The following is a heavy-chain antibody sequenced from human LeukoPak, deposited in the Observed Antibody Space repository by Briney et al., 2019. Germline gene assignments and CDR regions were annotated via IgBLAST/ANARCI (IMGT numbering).Heavy chain of an antibody. CDR3: ARGLEYSSSSIDY. CDR1: GFTFSSYS. V-gene: IGHV3-21*01. Sequence: PGGSLRLSCAASGFTFSSYSMNWVRQAPGKGLEWVSSISSSSSYIYYADSVKGVVTISRDNAKNSLYLQMNSLRAEDTAVYYCARGLEYSSSSIDYWGQGTLVTVSS. CDR2: ISSSSSYI. D-gene: IGHD6-6*01. J-gene: IGHJ4*02.